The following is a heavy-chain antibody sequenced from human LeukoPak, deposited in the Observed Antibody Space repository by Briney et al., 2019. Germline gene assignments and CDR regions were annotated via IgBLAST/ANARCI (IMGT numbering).Heavy chain of an antibody. Sequence: PSETLSLTCAVYGGSFSGYYWSWIRQPPGKGLEWIGEINHSGSTNYNPSLKSRVTISVDTSKNQFSLKLSSVTAADTAVYYCARAPGYSYVDYWGQGTLVTVSS. CDR1: GGSFSGYY. V-gene: IGHV4-34*01. CDR2: INHSGST. J-gene: IGHJ4*02. CDR3: ARAPGYSYVDY. D-gene: IGHD5-18*01.